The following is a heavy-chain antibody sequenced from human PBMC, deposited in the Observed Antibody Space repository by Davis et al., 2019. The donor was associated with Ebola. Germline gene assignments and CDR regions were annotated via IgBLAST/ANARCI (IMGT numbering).Heavy chain of an antibody. Sequence: GRFTISRDNAKNSLYLQMNSLKTEDTAVYYCSRVVGATGTTDSWGQGTLVIVSS. CDR3: SRVVGATGTTDS. J-gene: IGHJ4*02. D-gene: IGHD1-1*01. V-gene: IGHV3-11*05.